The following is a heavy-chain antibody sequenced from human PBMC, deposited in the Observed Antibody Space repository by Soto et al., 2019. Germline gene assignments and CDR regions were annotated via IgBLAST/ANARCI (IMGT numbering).Heavy chain of an antibody. CDR2: VSYDGTKQ. D-gene: IGHD3-22*01. Sequence: QVQLVESGGGVVQPGRSLRVSCAASGFTFSHYAMHWVRQAPGKGLEWVAVVSYDGTKQFYADSVKGRLTISRDSSRSKLYLQMNNLRDEDTAVYYCARDSVYYYDSSGYYNFVFWGQGTLVSVSS. J-gene: IGHJ4*02. CDR3: ARDSVYYYDSSGYYNFVF. V-gene: IGHV3-30-3*01. CDR1: GFTFSHYA.